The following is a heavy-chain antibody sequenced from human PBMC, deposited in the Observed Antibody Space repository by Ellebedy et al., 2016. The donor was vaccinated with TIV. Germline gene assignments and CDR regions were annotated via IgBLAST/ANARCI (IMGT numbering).Heavy chain of an antibody. D-gene: IGHD3-10*01. CDR3: AHFLGNTIVRGVLTALDY. CDR2: ISNDGSNE. CDR1: GFTFSSYA. J-gene: IGHJ4*02. Sequence: GESLKISCEASGFTFSSYAMHWVRQAPGKGLEWVAVISNDGSNEYYADSAKGRLTISRDNSKDTFYLQVNSLRAEDTAVYYCAHFLGNTIVRGVLTALDYWGQGALVTVSS. V-gene: IGHV3-30-3*01.